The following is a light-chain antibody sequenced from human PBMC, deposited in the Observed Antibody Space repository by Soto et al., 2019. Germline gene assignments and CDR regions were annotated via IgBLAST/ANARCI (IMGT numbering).Light chain of an antibody. CDR1: QSIRSN. V-gene: IGKV3-11*01. CDR3: QQRSNWPRT. J-gene: IGKJ1*01. CDR2: DVS. Sequence: EIVMTQSPATLSVSPGERGTLSCRASQSIRSNVAWYQQRPGQAPRLLIYDVSNRATGIPARFSGSGSGTDFTLTISSLEPEDFAVYYCQQRSNWPRTFGQGTKVDIK.